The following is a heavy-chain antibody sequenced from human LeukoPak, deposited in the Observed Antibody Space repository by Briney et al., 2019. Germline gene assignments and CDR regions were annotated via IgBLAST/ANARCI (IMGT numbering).Heavy chain of an antibody. CDR1: GGSFSGYY. D-gene: IGHD6-13*01. CDR2: INHSGST. Sequence: SETLSLTCAVYGGSFSGYYWSWIRQPPGKGLEWIGEINHSGSTNYNPSLKSRVTISVDTSKNQFSLKLSSVTAADTAVYYCARHEYRRHSSSWYYGAFDIWGQGTMVTVSS. V-gene: IGHV4-34*01. J-gene: IGHJ3*02. CDR3: ARHEYRRHSSSWYYGAFDI.